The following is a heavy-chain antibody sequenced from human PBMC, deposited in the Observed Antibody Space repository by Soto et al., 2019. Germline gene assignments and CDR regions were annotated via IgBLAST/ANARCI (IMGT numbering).Heavy chain of an antibody. D-gene: IGHD6-13*01. CDR2: FNPNSGDT. CDR3: AREPSALISLDY. Sequence: GASVKACCKASGYIFTAYSMHWVRQAPGQGLEWVGWFNPNSGDTIYAQKFQGRVTLTGDTSISRAYLELYSLTSDDTAVYYCAREPSALISLDYWGLGTLVTVSS. J-gene: IGHJ4*02. CDR1: GYIFTAYS. V-gene: IGHV1-2*02.